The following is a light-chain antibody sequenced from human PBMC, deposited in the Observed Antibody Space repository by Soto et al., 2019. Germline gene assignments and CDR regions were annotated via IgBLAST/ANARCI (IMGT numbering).Light chain of an antibody. CDR1: GSNIGTNY. J-gene: IGLJ3*02. CDR3: AAWDDSLSGVV. CDR2: RDN. Sequence: QSVLTQPPSASGTPGQGVTISCSGSGSNIGTNYVFWYQQFPGTAPKLLIYRDNQRSSGVPDRFSGSKSGTSASLTISGPRSEDEADYSCAAWDDSLSGVVFGGGTKLTVL. V-gene: IGLV1-47*01.